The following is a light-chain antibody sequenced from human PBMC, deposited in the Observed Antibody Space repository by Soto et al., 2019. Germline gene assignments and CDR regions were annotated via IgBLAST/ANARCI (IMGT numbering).Light chain of an antibody. V-gene: IGLV2-8*01. Sequence: QSALTQPPSASGSPGQSVTISCTGTKNDIGVYDFVSWYQHHPGKAPRLIIYEVVQRPSGVSDRFSGSKSGNTASLTVSGLRAADEADYFCKSYAGSNTYVFGSGTKLTVL. J-gene: IGLJ1*01. CDR3: KSYAGSNTYV. CDR2: EVV. CDR1: KNDIGVYDF.